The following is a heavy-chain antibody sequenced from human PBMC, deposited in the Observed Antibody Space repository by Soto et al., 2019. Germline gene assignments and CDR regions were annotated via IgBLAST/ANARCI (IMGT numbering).Heavy chain of an antibody. V-gene: IGHV3-21*01. CDR2: ISSSSSYI. J-gene: IGHJ6*03. Sequence: PGGSLRLSCAASGFTFSSYSMNWVRQAPGKGLEWVSSISSSSSYIYYADSVKGRFTISRDNAKNSLYLQMNSLRAEDTAVYYCVCGPMFHRFPRALHFRGKGPT. CDR3: VCGPMFHRFPRALHF. CDR1: GFTFSSYS. D-gene: IGHD2-21*01.